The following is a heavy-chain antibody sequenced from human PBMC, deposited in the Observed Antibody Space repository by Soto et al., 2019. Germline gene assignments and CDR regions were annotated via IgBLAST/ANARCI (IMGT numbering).Heavy chain of an antibody. V-gene: IGHV1-18*04. CDR3: AREIGDSGSYYYYGMDV. CDR2: ISAYNGNT. Sequence: ASVKVSCKASGYTFTSYGISWVRQAPGQGLEWMGWISAYNGNTNYAQKLQGRVTMTTDTSTSTAYMELRSLRSDDTAVYYCAREIGDSGSYYYYGMDVWGQGTTVTVS. CDR1: GYTFTSYG. D-gene: IGHD1-26*01. J-gene: IGHJ6*02.